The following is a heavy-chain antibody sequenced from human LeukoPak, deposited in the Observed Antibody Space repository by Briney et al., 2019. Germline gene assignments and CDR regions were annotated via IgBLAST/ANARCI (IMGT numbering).Heavy chain of an antibody. D-gene: IGHD2-15*01. CDR1: GFTFTTHA. J-gene: IGHJ4*02. V-gene: IGHV3-23*01. CDR3: AKDALPHTYSYYFDF. CDR2: LSGSASST. Sequence: GGSLRLSCTDSGFTFTTHAMHWVRQAPGKALEWVSGLSGSASSTYYADSVKGRFTISRDNSKNTLYLQMNSLRAEDTAVYYCAKDALPHTYSYYFDFWGQGTLVTVSS.